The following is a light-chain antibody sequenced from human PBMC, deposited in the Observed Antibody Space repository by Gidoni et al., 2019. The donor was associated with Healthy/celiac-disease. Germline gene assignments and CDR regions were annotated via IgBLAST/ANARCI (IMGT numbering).Light chain of an antibody. J-gene: IGLJ2*01. CDR2: DVS. Sequence: ALTQPASVCGSPGQSITISCTGTSSDVGGYNYVSWYQQHPGKAPKLMIYDVSNRPSGVSTRFSGSKSGNTASLTISGLQAEDAAHYYCSSYTSSSTAVFGGGTKLTVL. CDR1: SSDVGGYNY. V-gene: IGLV2-14*01. CDR3: SSYTSSSTAV.